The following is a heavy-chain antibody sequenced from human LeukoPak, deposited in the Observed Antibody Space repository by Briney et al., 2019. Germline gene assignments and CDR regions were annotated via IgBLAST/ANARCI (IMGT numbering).Heavy chain of an antibody. CDR2: ISYDGSNK. Sequence: PGRSLRLSCAASGFTFSSYGMHWVRQAPGKGLEWVAVISYDGSNKYYADSVKGRFTISRDNSKNTLYLQMNSLRAEDTAVYYCARDRTSSWYYGVTDYWGQGTLVTVSS. CDR1: GFTFSSYG. D-gene: IGHD6-13*01. V-gene: IGHV3-30*03. J-gene: IGHJ4*02. CDR3: ARDRTSSWYYGVTDY.